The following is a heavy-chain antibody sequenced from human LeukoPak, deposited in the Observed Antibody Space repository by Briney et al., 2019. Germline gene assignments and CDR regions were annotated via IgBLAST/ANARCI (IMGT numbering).Heavy chain of an antibody. D-gene: IGHD3-22*01. CDR1: GGSFSGYY. CDR2: INHSGST. Sequence: SETLSLTCAVYGGSFSGYYWSWIRQPPGKGLEWIGEINHSGSTNYNPSLKSRVTISVDTSKNQFSLKLSSVTAADTAVYYCARGNYYDSSGYYLLPFDYWGQGTLVTVSS. J-gene: IGHJ4*02. V-gene: IGHV4-34*01. CDR3: ARGNYYDSSGYYLLPFDY.